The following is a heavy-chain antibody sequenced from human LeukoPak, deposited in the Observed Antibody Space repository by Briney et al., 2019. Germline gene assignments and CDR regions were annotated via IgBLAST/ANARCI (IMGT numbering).Heavy chain of an antibody. CDR1: GGSISTWY. CDR2: FYKSENT. J-gene: IGHJ4*02. Sequence: PSETLSLTCTVSGGSISTWYWCWIRQPPGKGLEWLGCFYKSENTNYNPSLKSRVTISVDTSKNQFSLRLTSVTAADTAVYYCARGAYNWTPFDYWGQGTLVTVSS. CDR3: ARGAYNWTPFDY. D-gene: IGHD1-20*01. V-gene: IGHV4-59*01.